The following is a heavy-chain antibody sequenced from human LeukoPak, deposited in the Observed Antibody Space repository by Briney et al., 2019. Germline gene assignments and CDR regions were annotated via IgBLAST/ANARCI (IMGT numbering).Heavy chain of an antibody. J-gene: IGHJ4*02. CDR2: IIPIFGTA. CDR1: GGTFSSYA. V-gene: IGHV1-69*05. D-gene: IGHD2-8*01. Sequence: SVKVSCKASGGTFSSYAISWVRQAPGQGLEWMGRIIPIFGTANYAQKFQGRVTITTDESTSTAYMELSSLRSEDTAAYYCARGCTNGVCNDDYWGQGTLVTVSS. CDR3: ARGCTNGVCNDDY.